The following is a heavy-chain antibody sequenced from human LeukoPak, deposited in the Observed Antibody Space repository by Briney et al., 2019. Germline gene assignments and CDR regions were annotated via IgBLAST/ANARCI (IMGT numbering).Heavy chain of an antibody. Sequence: PGGSLRLSCAASGFTFSSYSMNWVRQAPGKGLEWVSSISSSSSYIYYADSVKGRFTISRDNAKNSLYLQMNSLRAEDTAVYYCARDVVVPAAILYYMDVWGKGTTVTVSS. CDR2: ISSSSSYI. CDR3: ARDVVVPAAILYYMDV. CDR1: GFTFSSYS. V-gene: IGHV3-21*01. D-gene: IGHD2-2*01. J-gene: IGHJ6*03.